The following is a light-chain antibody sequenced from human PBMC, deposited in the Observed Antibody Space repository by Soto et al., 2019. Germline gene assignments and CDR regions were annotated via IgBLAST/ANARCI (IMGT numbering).Light chain of an antibody. CDR3: QQYNYWPPWT. Sequence: EIVLTQSPGTLSLSTGERATLSCKASQSIGANYLAWYQQKPGRAPRLLIHGASNRATGIPARFSGSGSGTEFTLTISSLQSEDFAVYYCQQYNYWPPWTFGQGTKVDIK. J-gene: IGKJ1*01. V-gene: IGKV3-15*01. CDR1: QSIGAN. CDR2: GAS.